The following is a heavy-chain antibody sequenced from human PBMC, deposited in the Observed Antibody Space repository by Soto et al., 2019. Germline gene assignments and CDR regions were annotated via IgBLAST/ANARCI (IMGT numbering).Heavy chain of an antibody. V-gene: IGHV4-34*01. CDR1: GGSFSGYY. CDR3: ARGDYGDLYYYYYYMDV. CDR2: INHSGST. J-gene: IGHJ6*03. D-gene: IGHD4-17*01. Sequence: SETLSLTCAVYGGSFSGYYWSWIRQPPGKGLEWIGEINHSGSTNYNPSLKSRVTLSVDTSKNQFSLKLSSVTAADTAVYYCARGDYGDLYYYYYYMDVWGKGTTVT.